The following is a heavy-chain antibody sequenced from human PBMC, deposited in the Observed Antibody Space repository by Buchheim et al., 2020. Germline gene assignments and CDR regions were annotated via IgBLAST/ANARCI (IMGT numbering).Heavy chain of an antibody. D-gene: IGHD3-10*01. CDR2: ISYDGSNK. J-gene: IGHJ4*02. V-gene: IGHV3-30*04. CDR3: ASSTMVRGVMADY. CDR1: GFTFSSYA. Sequence: VQLLESGGGVVQPGKSVRLPCAASGFTFSSYAMHWVRQAPGKGLEWVAVISYDGSNKYYADSVKGRFTISRDNSKNTLYLQMNSLRAEDTAVYYCASSTMVRGVMADYWGQGTL.